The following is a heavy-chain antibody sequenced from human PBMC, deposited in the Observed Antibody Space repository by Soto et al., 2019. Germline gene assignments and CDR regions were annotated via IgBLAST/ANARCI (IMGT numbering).Heavy chain of an antibody. CDR1: GFTFNTYG. CDR2: IWYDGTNA. J-gene: IGHJ6*02. Sequence: QVQLVESGGGVVRPGRSLRLACEASGFTFNTYGMHWVRQAPGKGLQWVAVIWYDGTNAYYADYVKGRFTISRDNSKDTLYLEMNNLRAEDTAVYYCARVEAPLIHSDHYYYGMDVWGQGTTVTV. CDR3: ARVEAPLIHSDHYYYGMDV. V-gene: IGHV3-33*01. D-gene: IGHD5-18*01.